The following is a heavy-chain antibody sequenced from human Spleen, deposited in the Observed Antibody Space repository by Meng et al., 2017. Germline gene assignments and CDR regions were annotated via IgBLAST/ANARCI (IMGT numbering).Heavy chain of an antibody. CDR1: GGSISVYY. J-gene: IGHJ4*02. V-gene: IGHV4-4*07. Sequence: GQLPGWGPGLVSPSGPPPPPCTVSGGSISVYYWSWIRQPAGKGLEWIGRIYTSGSTNYNPSLKSRVTMSVDTSKNQFSLKLSSVTAADTAVYYCAREDGSGPLYFDYWGQGTLVTVSS. CDR2: IYTSGST. CDR3: AREDGSGPLYFDY. D-gene: IGHD3-10*01.